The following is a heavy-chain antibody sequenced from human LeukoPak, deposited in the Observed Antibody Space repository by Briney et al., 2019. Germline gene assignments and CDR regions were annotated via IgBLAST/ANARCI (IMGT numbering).Heavy chain of an antibody. V-gene: IGHV4-4*07. Sequence: SETLSLTCTVSGGSISSYYWSWIRQPAGKGLEWIGRIYTSGSTNYNPSLKSRVTMSVDTSKNQFSLKLSSVTAADTAVYYCASSYFWSGYFPGGIPRDAFDIWGQGTMATVSS. CDR3: ASSYFWSGYFPGGIPRDAFDI. J-gene: IGHJ3*02. D-gene: IGHD3-3*01. CDR2: IYTSGST. CDR1: GGSISSYY.